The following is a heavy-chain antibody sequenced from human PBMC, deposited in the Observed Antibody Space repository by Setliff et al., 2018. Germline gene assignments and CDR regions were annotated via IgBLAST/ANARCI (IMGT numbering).Heavy chain of an antibody. CDR3: TRDPLNYYDSSGLIYYYYYGMDV. D-gene: IGHD3-22*01. Sequence: GGSLRLSCAASGFSFSGSAVYWVRQASVKGLEWIGRIRGRTDNYATAYAASVRGRFTISSDDSKNTAYLQMNSLKTEDTAVYYCTRDPLNYYDSSGLIYYYYYGMDVWGQGTTVTVSS. CDR1: GFSFSGSA. CDR2: IRGRTDNYAT. V-gene: IGHV3-73*01. J-gene: IGHJ6*02.